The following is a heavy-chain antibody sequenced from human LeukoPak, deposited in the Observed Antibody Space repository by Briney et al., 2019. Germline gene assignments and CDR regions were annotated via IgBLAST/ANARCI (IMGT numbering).Heavy chain of an antibody. CDR2: IIPIFGTA. V-gene: IGHV1-69*13. J-gene: IGHJ4*02. CDR3: ARVAASSSWYGGIDY. Sequence: SVKVSCKASGGTFSSYAISWVRQAPGQGLEWMGGIIPIFGTANYAQKFQGRVTITADETTSTAYMELSSLRSEDTAVYYCARVAASSSWYGGIDYWGQGTLVTVSS. D-gene: IGHD6-13*01. CDR1: GGTFSSYA.